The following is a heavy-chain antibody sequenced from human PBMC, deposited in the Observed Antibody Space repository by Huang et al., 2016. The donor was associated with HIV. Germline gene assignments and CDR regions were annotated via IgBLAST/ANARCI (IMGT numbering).Heavy chain of an antibody. V-gene: IGHV5-51*03. CDR3: AKGRRAFDV. J-gene: IGHJ3*01. CDR1: GYSFSIYW. Sequence: EVQLVQSGAEVKKPGESLKISCTGSGYSFSIYWIAWVRQMPGKGREWMVIIDPLESKSTYSPSFEGNVSISVDKSINTVYLHWSSLKASDTAIYYCAKGRRAFDVWGQGTWVTVSS. CDR2: IDPLESKS.